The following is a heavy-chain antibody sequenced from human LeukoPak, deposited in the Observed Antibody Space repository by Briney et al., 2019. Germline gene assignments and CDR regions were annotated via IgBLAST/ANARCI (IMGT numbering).Heavy chain of an antibody. J-gene: IGHJ6*03. V-gene: IGHV4-59*10. Sequence: SETLSLTCAVYGGSFSGYYWSWIRQPAGKGLEWVGRIYTSGSTNYNPSLKSRVTISVDTSKNQSSLKLSSVTAADTAVYYCARAYDYVWGSYRYRDYYYYMDVWGKGTTVTISS. CDR1: GGSFSGYY. D-gene: IGHD3-16*02. CDR3: ARAYDYVWGSYRYRDYYYYMDV. CDR2: IYTSGST.